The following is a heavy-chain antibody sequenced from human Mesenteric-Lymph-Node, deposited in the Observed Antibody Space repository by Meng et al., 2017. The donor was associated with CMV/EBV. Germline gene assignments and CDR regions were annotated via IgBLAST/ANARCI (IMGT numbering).Heavy chain of an antibody. CDR3: ARGTDIVIG. Sequence: SETLSLTCTVSGGSISTHYWSWVRQPPGKGLQWTGYIYNSGRTNYDASLKSRVTMSLDTSKNQFSLKLTSVTAADTAVYYCARGTDIVIGWGQGTLVTVSS. J-gene: IGHJ4*02. D-gene: IGHD3-16*02. V-gene: IGHV4-59*11. CDR2: IYNSGRT. CDR1: GGSISTHY.